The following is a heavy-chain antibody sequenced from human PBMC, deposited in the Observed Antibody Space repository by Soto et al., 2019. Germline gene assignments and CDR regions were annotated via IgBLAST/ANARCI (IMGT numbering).Heavy chain of an antibody. CDR2: LYDVDGS. D-gene: IGHD1-1*01. V-gene: IGHV3-53*01. CDR1: GLTISGKKY. Sequence: ESGGGLIQPGESLRLSCAAFGLTISGKKYVAWVRQAPGKGLEWVSALYDVDGSFYVDSVTGRFTTSSDSSKTTVYLQMNDLRPDDTAVYYCATWHEREHAFDVWGQGTTVTISS. CDR3: ATWHEREHAFDV. J-gene: IGHJ3*01.